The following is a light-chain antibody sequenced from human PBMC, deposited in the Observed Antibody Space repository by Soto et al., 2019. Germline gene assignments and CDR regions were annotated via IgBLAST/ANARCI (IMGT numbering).Light chain of an antibody. CDR3: QQRGNWPPLT. CDR2: DAS. Sequence: EIVLTQSPATLSLSPGERATLSCRASQSVRSSLAWYQQKPGQAPRLLIYDASTRAIGIPARFSGGGSGTDFTLTISRLAPEDFAVYYCQQRGNWPPLTFGGGTKVEI. J-gene: IGKJ4*01. CDR1: QSVRSS. V-gene: IGKV3-11*01.